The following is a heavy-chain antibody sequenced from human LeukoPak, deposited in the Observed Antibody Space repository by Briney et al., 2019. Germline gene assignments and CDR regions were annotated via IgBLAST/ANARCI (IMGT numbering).Heavy chain of an antibody. CDR1: GVTFSSYA. CDR3: AKCFGLWFGELSSFDY. J-gene: IGHJ4*02. CDR2: ISGSGGST. V-gene: IGHV3-23*01. Sequence: GGSLRLSCAASGVTFSSYAISWVRQAPGEGLEWGSAISGSGGSTYYADSVKGRFTISRDNSKNTLYLQMNSLRAEDTAVYYCAKCFGLWFGELSSFDYWGQGTLVTVSS. D-gene: IGHD3-10*01.